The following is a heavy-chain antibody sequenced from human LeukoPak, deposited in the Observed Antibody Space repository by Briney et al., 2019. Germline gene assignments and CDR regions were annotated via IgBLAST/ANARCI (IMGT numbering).Heavy chain of an antibody. D-gene: IGHD5-18*01. V-gene: IGHV4-59*01. CDR2: IYYSGST. J-gene: IGHJ4*02. CDR1: GGSISSYY. Sequence: SETLSLTCTVSGGSISSYYWSWIRQPPGKGLEWIGYIYYSGSTNYNPSLKSRVTISVDTSKNQFSLKLSSVTAADTAVYYCARAFRGYSYGYDYWGQGTLVTVSS. CDR3: ARAFRGYSYGYDY.